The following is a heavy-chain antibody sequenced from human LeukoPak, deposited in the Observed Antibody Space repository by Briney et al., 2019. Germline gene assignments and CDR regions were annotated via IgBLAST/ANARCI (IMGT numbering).Heavy chain of an antibody. V-gene: IGHV4-39*01. CDR1: GGSISSSSYY. J-gene: IGHJ4*02. CDR2: IHYSGST. D-gene: IGHD6-13*01. Sequence: TSETLSLTCTVSGGSISSSSYYWGWIRHPPGKGLELIGTIHYSGSTYYNPSLESRVTMSVDTSKNQFSLKLTSVTAADTAVYYCARLLGSTWYFDDWGQGTLVTASS. CDR3: ARLLGSTWYFDD.